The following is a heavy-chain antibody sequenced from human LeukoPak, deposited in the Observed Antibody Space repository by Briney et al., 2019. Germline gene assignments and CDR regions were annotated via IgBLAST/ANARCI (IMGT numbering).Heavy chain of an antibody. V-gene: IGHV1-18*01. J-gene: IGHJ4*02. CDR2: ISAYNGNT. CDR1: GYTFTSYG. Sequence: ASVTVSCMASGYTFTSYGISWVRQAPGQGLEWMGWISAYNGNTNYAQKLQGRVTMTTDTSTSTAYMELRSLRSDDTAVYYCARAVELYYGSGGKPLSHLIDYWGQGTLVTVSS. D-gene: IGHD3-10*01. CDR3: ARAVELYYGSGGKPLSHLIDY.